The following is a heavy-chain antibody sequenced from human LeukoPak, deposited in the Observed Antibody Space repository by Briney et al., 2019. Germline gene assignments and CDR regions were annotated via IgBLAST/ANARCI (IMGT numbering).Heavy chain of an antibody. V-gene: IGHV3-7*01. J-gene: IGHJ4*02. D-gene: IGHD6-13*01. Sequence: GGSLRLSCAAFGFTFSSYRMTWVRQAPGKGLEWVANIDEDGGEIYYVDSVKGRFTISRDNAKKSLFLQMNSLRAEDTSVYYCARVGTSSWYVWGQGTVVSVCS. CDR2: IDEDGGEI. CDR1: GFTFSSYR. CDR3: ARVGTSSWYV.